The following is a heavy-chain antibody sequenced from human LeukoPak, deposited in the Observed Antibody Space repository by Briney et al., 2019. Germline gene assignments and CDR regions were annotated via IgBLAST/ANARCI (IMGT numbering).Heavy chain of an antibody. CDR2: INPNSSGT. D-gene: IGHD5-12*01. J-gene: IGHJ4*02. CDR3: ARDLIVATPFDY. V-gene: IGHV1-2*02. Sequence: ASVKVSCKASGYTFTGYYMHWVRQAPGQGLEWMGWINPNSSGTNYAQKFQGRVTMTRDTSIGTAYMELSRLRSDGTAVYYCARDLIVATPFDYWGQGTLVTVSS. CDR1: GYTFTGYY.